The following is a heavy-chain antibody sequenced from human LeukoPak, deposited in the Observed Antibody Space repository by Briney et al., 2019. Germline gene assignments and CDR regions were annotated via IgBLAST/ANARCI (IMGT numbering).Heavy chain of an antibody. CDR1: GFTVSSHY. CDR2: IYNDDNDGST. V-gene: IGHV3-66*02. CDR3: ARLPIY. J-gene: IGHJ4*02. Sequence: GGSLRLSCAASGFTVSSHYMTWVRQAPGKGLEWVSVIYNDDNDGSTYYADSVKGRFTISRDNSKNMLYLQMNSLRPEDTAEYYCARLPIYWGQGTLVTVSS.